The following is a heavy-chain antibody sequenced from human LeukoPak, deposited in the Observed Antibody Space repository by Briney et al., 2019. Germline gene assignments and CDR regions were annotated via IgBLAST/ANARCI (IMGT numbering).Heavy chain of an antibody. CDR3: ARDWVGYDSSGYRDVFDI. V-gene: IGHV4-61*02. D-gene: IGHD3-22*01. CDR2: TYTSGST. J-gene: IGHJ3*02. Sequence: PSQTLSLTCTVSGDSISSGSYYWSWIRQPAGKGLEWIGRTYTSGSTNYNPSLKSRVTISVDTSKNQFSLKLSSVTAADTAIYYCARDWVGYDSSGYRDVFDIWGQGTMVTVSS. CDR1: GDSISSGSYY.